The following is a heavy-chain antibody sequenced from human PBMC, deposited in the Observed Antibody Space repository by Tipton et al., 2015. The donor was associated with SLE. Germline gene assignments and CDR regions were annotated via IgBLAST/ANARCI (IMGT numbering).Heavy chain of an antibody. V-gene: IGHV4-34*01. D-gene: IGHD6-13*01. CDR3: ARKRQGSSWYHWYFDL. J-gene: IGHJ2*01. CDR1: GGSFSGYY. CDR2: INHGRST. Sequence: TLSLTCAVSGGSFSGYYWTWIRQPPGKGLEWIGEINHGRSTNYNPSLKSRVTISVDTSKKQFSLKLRSVTAADTAVYYCARKRQGSSWYHWYFDLWGRGTLVTVSS.